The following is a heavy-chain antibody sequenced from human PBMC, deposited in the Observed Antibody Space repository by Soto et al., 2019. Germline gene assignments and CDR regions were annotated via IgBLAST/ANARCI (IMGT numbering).Heavy chain of an antibody. CDR1: GYSFTNYW. CDR3: ARAPEVYCSSTSCYSTLDV. Sequence: PGESLKISCKGSGYSFTNYWIGWVRQMPGKGLEWMGIIYPGDSDTRYSPSFQGQVTISADKSTTTAYLQWSSLKASDTAMYFCARAPEVYCSSTSCYSTLDVWGRGTTVTVSS. V-gene: IGHV5-51*01. J-gene: IGHJ6*02. D-gene: IGHD2-2*02. CDR2: IYPGDSDT.